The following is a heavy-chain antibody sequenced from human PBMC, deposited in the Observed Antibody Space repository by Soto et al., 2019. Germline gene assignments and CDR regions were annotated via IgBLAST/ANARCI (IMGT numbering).Heavy chain of an antibody. CDR2: INHSGST. Sequence: QVQLQQWGAGLLKPSETLSLTCAVYGGSFSGYYWSWIRQPPGKGLEWIGEINHSGSTNYNPSLKRRVTISVDTSKNQFSLKLSSVTAADTAVYYCARDLFTSIAARPPYYYMDVWGKGTTVTVSS. CDR3: ARDLFTSIAARPPYYYMDV. D-gene: IGHD6-6*01. V-gene: IGHV4-34*01. CDR1: GGSFSGYY. J-gene: IGHJ6*03.